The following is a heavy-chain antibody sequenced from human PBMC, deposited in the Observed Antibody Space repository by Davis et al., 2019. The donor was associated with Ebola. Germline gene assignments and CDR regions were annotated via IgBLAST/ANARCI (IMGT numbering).Heavy chain of an antibody. CDR3: VRSEWNSAT. Sequence: MPSETLSLTCTVSGGSISDYYWSWMRQPPGEGLEWIGYIHFSGTTKYSPSLSSRVTISKDTSKNQFSLKLSSVTAADTAVYYCVRSEWNSATWGQGTLVTVSS. CDR1: GGSISDYY. J-gene: IGHJ4*02. D-gene: IGHD2/OR15-2a*01. V-gene: IGHV4-59*01. CDR2: IHFSGTT.